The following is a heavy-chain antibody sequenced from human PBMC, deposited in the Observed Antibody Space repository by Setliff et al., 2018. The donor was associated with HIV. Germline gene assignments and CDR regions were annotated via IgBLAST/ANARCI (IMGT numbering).Heavy chain of an antibody. D-gene: IGHD3-22*01. Sequence: GGSLRLSCAASGFTFSSYGMHWVRQAPGKGLEWVAVISYDGSYKYYVDSVKGRFTISRDTSKNTLYLQMNSLRAEDTAVYYCAKDVYYDSSGYPIDVWGKGTTVTVSS. V-gene: IGHV3-30*18. CDR1: GFTFSSYG. CDR2: ISYDGSYK. J-gene: IGHJ6*04. CDR3: AKDVYYDSSGYPIDV.